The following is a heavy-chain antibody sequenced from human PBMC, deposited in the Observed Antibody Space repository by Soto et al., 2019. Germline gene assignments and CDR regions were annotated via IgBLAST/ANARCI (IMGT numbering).Heavy chain of an antibody. CDR3: GKVLIGATRHADVDS. CDR1: GVSLNSGHYY. V-gene: IGHV4-39*01. Sequence: QVQLQESGPGLLEPLETLSLTCCVSGVSLNSGHYYWVWVRQSPGKGLAWIASVYYDESTYYNPSLKSRVTISIAKPRNQFSLTLKSVTAADTAVYYCGKVLIGATRHADVDSWGQGARVTVSS. J-gene: IGHJ4*02. D-gene: IGHD2-15*01. CDR2: VYYDEST.